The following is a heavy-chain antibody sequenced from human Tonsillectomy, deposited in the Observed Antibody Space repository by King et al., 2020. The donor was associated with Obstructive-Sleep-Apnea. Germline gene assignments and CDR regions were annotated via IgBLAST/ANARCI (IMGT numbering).Heavy chain of an antibody. Sequence: QLQESGPGLVKPSETLSLTCTVSGGAINYFHWTWFRPPPGKGLEWIGQIYHNGNTKYNPSLNSRVFISLDTSKNQFSLQLNSVTAPDTAVYYCARDVLRGTESRWFIDLWGRGTPVIVSS. CDR3: ARDVLRGTESRWFIDL. V-gene: IGHV4-59*01. J-gene: IGHJ2*01. CDR2: IYHNGNT. CDR1: GGAINYFH. D-gene: IGHD3-9*01.